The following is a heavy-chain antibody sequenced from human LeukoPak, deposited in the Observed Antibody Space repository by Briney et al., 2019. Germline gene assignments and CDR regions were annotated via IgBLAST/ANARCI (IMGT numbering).Heavy chain of an antibody. V-gene: IGHV1-46*01. Sequence: ASVKVSCKASGYTFPSYYMSWVRQAPGQGLEWMGIINPSGGSTTYTQKFQGRVTMTRDTSTKTVYMELSSLRPEDTAVYYCARGGGYGSGPHWGQGTLVTVSS. D-gene: IGHD3-10*01. J-gene: IGHJ4*02. CDR1: GYTFPSYY. CDR2: INPSGGST. CDR3: ARGGGYGSGPH.